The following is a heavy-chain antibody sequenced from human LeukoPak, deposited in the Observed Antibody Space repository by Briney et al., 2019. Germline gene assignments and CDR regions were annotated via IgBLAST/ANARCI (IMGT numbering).Heavy chain of an antibody. J-gene: IGHJ4*02. CDR2: IYYSGST. CDR1: GGSISSYY. D-gene: IGHD3-16*01. V-gene: IGHV4-59*01. Sequence: NPSETLSLTCTVSGGSISSYYWSWIRQPPGKGLEWIWYIYYSGSTNYNPSLKSRVTISADTSKNQFSLKLNSLTTADTAVYYFTRGAGWLIDYWGQGILVTVSS. CDR3: TRGAGWLIDY.